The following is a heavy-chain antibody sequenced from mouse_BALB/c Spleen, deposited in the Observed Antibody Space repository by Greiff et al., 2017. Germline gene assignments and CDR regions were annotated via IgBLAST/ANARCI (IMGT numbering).Heavy chain of an antibody. CDR1: GFAFSSYD. Sequence: DVHLVESGGGLVKPGGSLKFSCAASGFAFSSYDMSWVRQTPEKRLEWVAYISSGGGSTYYPDTVKGRFTISRDNAKNTLYLQMSSLKSEDTAMYYCARHVIYYYAMDYWGQGTSVTVSS. J-gene: IGHJ4*01. CDR2: ISSGGGST. V-gene: IGHV5-12-1*01. D-gene: IGHD1-1*01. CDR3: ARHVIYYYAMDY.